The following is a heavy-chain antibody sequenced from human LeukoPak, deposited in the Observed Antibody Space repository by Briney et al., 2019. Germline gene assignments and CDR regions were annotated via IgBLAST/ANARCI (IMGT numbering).Heavy chain of an antibody. V-gene: IGHV3-53*01. J-gene: IGHJ4*02. Sequence: GGSLRLSCAAFGFTVSSNYMSWVRQAPGKGLEWVSVIYSGGSTYYADSVKGRFTVSRDNSKNTLYLQMNSLRAEDTAVYYCAREFFDREGGTTVLDYWGQGTLVTVSS. CDR2: IYSGGST. D-gene: IGHD1-26*01. CDR3: AREFFDREGGTTVLDY. CDR1: GFTVSSNY.